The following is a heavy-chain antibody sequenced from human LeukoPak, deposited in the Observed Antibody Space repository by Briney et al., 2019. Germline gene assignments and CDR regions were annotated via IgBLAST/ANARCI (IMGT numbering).Heavy chain of an antibody. V-gene: IGHV1-69*05. Sequence: ASVKVSCKASGGTFSSEAFIWVRQAPGQGLEWMGGIIPIFGRPDYAQKFQDIVTITTDESPNTVYMELSSLRSEDTAVYYCARGETILNWFDPWGQGTLVTVSS. D-gene: IGHD1-1*01. CDR3: ARGETILNWFDP. CDR1: GGTFSSEA. CDR2: IIPIFGRP. J-gene: IGHJ5*02.